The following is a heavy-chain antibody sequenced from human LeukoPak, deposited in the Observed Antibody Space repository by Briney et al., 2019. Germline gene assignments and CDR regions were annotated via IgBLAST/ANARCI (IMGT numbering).Heavy chain of an antibody. V-gene: IGHV3-74*01. J-gene: IGHJ4*02. D-gene: IGHD4-11*01. CDR1: GFSISSYW. CDR2: ISPDGSTT. CDR3: TRDRTTITLFEL. Sequence: GGSLRLSFAASGFSISSYWMHWVRQVPGKGLVWVSRISPDGSTTGYADSVKGRFTASRDNARNTLYLQINSLRAEDSAVYYCTRDRTTITLFELWGQGTLVTVSS.